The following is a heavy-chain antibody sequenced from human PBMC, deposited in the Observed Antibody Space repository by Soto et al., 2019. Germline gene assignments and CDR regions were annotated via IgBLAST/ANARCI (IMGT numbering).Heavy chain of an antibody. CDR1: GYTFTGYY. CDR3: AREGGPITMVRGVHADKNWFDP. J-gene: IGHJ5*02. V-gene: IGHV1-2*04. Sequence: RASVKVSCKASGYTFTGYYMHWVRQAPGQGLEWMGWINPNSGGTNYAQKFQGWVTMTRDASISTAYMELSRLRSDDTAVYYCAREGGPITMVRGVHADKNWFDPWGQGTLVTVSS. D-gene: IGHD3-10*01. CDR2: INPNSGGT.